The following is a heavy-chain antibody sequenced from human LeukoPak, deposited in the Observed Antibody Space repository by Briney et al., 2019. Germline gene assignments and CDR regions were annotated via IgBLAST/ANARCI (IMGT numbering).Heavy chain of an antibody. J-gene: IGHJ6*02. V-gene: IGHV3-30*04. D-gene: IGHD3-3*01. CDR3: ARVSRVGGPPHMDV. CDR1: RFSVSGIT. CDR2: ISSDGSND. Sequence: GGFLRLSCAASRFSVSGITMHWVRQAPGEGLEWVAVISSDGSNDYYVDSVKGRFTISRDNSKNTLFLQMNSLRAEDTAVYYCARVSRVGGPPHMDVWGQGTTVIVSS.